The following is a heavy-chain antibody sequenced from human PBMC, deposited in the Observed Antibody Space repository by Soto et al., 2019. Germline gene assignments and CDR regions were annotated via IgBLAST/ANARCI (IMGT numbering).Heavy chain of an antibody. CDR1: GGFIGSYY. V-gene: IGHV4-59*08. CDR2: IYYSGST. Sequence: SETLSLSCTVSGGFIGSYYWSWIRQPPGKGLEWIGYIYYSGSTNYNPSLKSRVTLSVDTSKNQFSLKLSSVTAADTAVYYCARAGFDSYGIRDFDFWGQGTLVTVSS. D-gene: IGHD5-18*01. CDR3: ARAGFDSYGIRDFDF. J-gene: IGHJ4*02.